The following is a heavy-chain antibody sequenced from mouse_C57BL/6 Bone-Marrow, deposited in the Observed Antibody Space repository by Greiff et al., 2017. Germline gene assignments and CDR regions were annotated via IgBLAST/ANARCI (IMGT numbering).Heavy chain of an antibody. CDR1: GYTITSYW. CDR2: IDPSDSYT. Sequence: QVQLQQSGAELVMPGASVKLSCTASGYTITSYWMHWVKQRPGQGLEWIGEIDPSDSYTKYTPKFQGKSTLTVDKSSSTAYMQLSSLTSEDSAVYYCASSVYYCASSCAMDYWGQGTSVTVSS. CDR3: ASSVYYCASSCAMDY. D-gene: IGHD1-1*01. J-gene: IGHJ4*01. V-gene: IGHV1-69*01.